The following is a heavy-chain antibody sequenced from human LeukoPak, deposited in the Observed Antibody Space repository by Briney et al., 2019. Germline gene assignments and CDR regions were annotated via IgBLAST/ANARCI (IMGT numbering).Heavy chain of an antibody. CDR1: GFTVGSNY. V-gene: IGHV3-53*01. Sequence: PGGSLRLSCAASGFTVGSNYMSWVRQAPGEGLEWVSLVYSDGTTFYPDSVKGRFTISRDNSKNTLYLQINSLRAEDTAVYYCARAAAAGTEYFDLWGQGTLVTVSS. CDR2: VYSDGTT. D-gene: IGHD6-13*01. J-gene: IGHJ4*02. CDR3: ARAAAAGTEYFDL.